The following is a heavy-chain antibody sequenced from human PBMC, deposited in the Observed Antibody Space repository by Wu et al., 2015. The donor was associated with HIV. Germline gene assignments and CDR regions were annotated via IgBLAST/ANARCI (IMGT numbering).Heavy chain of an antibody. V-gene: IGHV1-69*15. CDR2: IIPIFGTA. CDR3: ASMISPRDGTQKSTEYFQH. J-gene: IGHJ1*01. D-gene: IGHD5-24*01. CDR1: GGPFSSYA. Sequence: LVQSGAEVKKPGSSVKVSCKSSGGPFSSYAISWVRQAPGQGLEWMGRIIPIFGTANYAQKFQGRVTITADESTSTAYMELSSLRSEDTAVYYCASMISPRDGTQKSTEYFQHWGQGTLVTVSS.